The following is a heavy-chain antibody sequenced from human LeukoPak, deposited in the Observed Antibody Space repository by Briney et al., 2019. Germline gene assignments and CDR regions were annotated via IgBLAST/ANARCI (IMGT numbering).Heavy chain of an antibody. Sequence: GGSLRLSCASSGVTFSSYWMSWVRQAPGKELEWVANIKQDGSEKYYVDSVKGRFTISRDNAKNSLYLQMNSLRAEDTAVYYCAREVDTAMVTESYYYYYYGMDVWGQGTTVTVSS. D-gene: IGHD5-18*01. CDR1: GVTFSSYW. CDR3: AREVDTAMVTESYYYYYYGMDV. CDR2: IKQDGSEK. J-gene: IGHJ6*02. V-gene: IGHV3-7*01.